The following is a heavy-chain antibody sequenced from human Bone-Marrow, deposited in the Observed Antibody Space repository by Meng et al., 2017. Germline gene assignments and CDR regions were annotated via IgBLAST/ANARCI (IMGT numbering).Heavy chain of an antibody. J-gene: IGHJ4*02. Sequence: SLKISCAASGFTFDDYARHWVRKAPGKGLEWVSGISWNSGTIAYADSVKGRFTISRDNAKNSLHLQMNSLRAEDTALYYCAKGARYAMGSYFDYWGQGTLVTVSS. CDR1: GFTFDDYA. CDR3: AKGARYAMGSYFDY. D-gene: IGHD2-2*01. CDR2: ISWNSGTI. V-gene: IGHV3-9*01.